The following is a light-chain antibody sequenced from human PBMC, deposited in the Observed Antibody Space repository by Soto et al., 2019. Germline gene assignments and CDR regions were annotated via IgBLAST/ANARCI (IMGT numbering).Light chain of an antibody. CDR1: SSNIGSNT. V-gene: IGLV1-44*01. CDR2: SNN. J-gene: IGLJ1*01. CDR3: AAWDDSLNAYV. Sequence: QSVLTQPPSASGTPGQRVTISCSRSSSNIGSNTVNWYQQLPGTAPKLLIYSNNERPSGVPDRFSGSKSGTSASLAISGLQSEDEADFYCAAWDDSLNAYVIGTGTKVTVL.